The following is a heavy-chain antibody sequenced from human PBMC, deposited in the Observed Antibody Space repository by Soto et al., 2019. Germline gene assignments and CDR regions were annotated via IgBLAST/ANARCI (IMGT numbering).Heavy chain of an antibody. CDR3: ARDSPLGSTLSGYEAMDY. V-gene: IGHV1-69*08. D-gene: IGHD5-12*01. J-gene: IGHJ4*02. Sequence: QVQLVQSGAEVTKPGSSVKVSCKTSGGTFSNDIFTWVRQAPGQGLEWMGRIIPLLDITNYAQKFQGRVTITADKPTSTAYMELNSLRSEGTAVYYCARDSPLGSTLSGYEAMDYGGQGTLVTVSS. CDR1: GGTFSNDI. CDR2: IIPLLDIT.